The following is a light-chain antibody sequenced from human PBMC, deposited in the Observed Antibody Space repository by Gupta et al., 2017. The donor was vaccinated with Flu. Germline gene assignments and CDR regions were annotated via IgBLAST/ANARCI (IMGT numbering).Light chain of an antibody. J-gene: IGKJ1*01. Sequence: DIQITQSPSTLSASEGDRVTITCRASQSVSTSLTWYQQKPGKAPNLLIYRASILQSGVPSRFSGSGSGTEFSLTISSLQPDDFATYYCQHYSGNSRTFGQGTRVEIK. CDR3: QHYSGNSRT. V-gene: IGKV1-5*03. CDR1: QSVSTS. CDR2: RAS.